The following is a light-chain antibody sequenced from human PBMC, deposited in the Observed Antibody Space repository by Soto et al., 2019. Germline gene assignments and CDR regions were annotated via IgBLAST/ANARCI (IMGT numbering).Light chain of an antibody. CDR1: SSDVGGYNY. CDR2: DVS. J-gene: IGLJ2*01. V-gene: IGLV2-14*01. Sequence: QSALTQPASGSGSPGQSITISCTGTSSDVGGYNYVSWYQQHPGKAPKLMMYDVSNRPSGVTNRFSGSKSGNTASLTISGLQAEDEADYYCSSYTSSSTQVFGGGTKLTVL. CDR3: SSYTSSSTQV.